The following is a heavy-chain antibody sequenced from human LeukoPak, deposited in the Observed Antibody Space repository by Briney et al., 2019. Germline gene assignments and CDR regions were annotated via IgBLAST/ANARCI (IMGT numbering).Heavy chain of an antibody. Sequence: PSETLSLTCAVYAGSFSGYYWSWIRQPPGKGLEWIGEINHSGSTNYNPSLKSRVTISVDTSKNQFSLNLSSVTAADTAVYFCQRGPSTDYDASSGFYYVFDYWGQGTLVTVSS. CDR2: INHSGST. CDR1: AGSFSGYY. D-gene: IGHD3-22*01. J-gene: IGHJ4*02. CDR3: QRGPSTDYDASSGFYYVFDY. V-gene: IGHV4-34*01.